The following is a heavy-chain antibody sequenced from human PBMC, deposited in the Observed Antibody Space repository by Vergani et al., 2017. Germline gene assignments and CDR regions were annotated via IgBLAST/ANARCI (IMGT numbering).Heavy chain of an antibody. CDR2: MNPNSGNT. J-gene: IGHJ6*02. Sequence: QVQLVPSGAEVKKPGASVTVSCKASGYTFTSYDINWVRQATGQGLEWMGWMNPNSGNTGYAQKFQGRVTMTRNTSISTAYMELSSLRSEDTAVYYCARGRYYYDSSGYYYDYYYYYGMDVWGQGTTVTVSS. D-gene: IGHD3-22*01. V-gene: IGHV1-8*01. CDR1: GYTFTSYD. CDR3: ARGRYYYDSSGYYYDYYYYYGMDV.